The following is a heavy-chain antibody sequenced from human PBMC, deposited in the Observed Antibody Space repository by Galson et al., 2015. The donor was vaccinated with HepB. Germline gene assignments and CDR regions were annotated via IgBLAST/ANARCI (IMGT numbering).Heavy chain of an antibody. CDR1: GYTFTSYG. CDR2: ISAYNGNT. D-gene: IGHD3-3*01. Sequence: SVKVSCKASGYTFTSYGISWVRQAPGQGLEWMGWISAYNGNTNYAQKLQGRVTMITDTSTSTAYMELRSLRSDDTAVYYCAREGAERFLDPSNDAFDIWGQGTMVTVSS. J-gene: IGHJ3*02. CDR3: AREGAERFLDPSNDAFDI. V-gene: IGHV1-18*04.